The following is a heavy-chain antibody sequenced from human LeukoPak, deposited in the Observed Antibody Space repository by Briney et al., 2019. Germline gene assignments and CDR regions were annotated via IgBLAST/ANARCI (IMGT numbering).Heavy chain of an antibody. J-gene: IGHJ4*02. V-gene: IGHV3-23*01. CDR1: GFTFTTNA. CDR2: FSGSGGSR. D-gene: IGHD3-22*01. CDR3: AKYDYDSSGYYGGPFDY. Sequence: GGSLRLSCAASGFTFTTNAMSWVRQAAGKGLEWVSAFSGSGGSRYYADSVNGRFTISRDNPKNTLYLQMNSLRAEGTAVYYCAKYDYDSSGYYGGPFDYWGQGTLVTVSS.